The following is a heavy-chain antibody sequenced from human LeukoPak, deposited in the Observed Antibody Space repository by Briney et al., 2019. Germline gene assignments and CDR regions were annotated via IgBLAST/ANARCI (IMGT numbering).Heavy chain of an antibody. CDR2: ISASGVMT. CDR1: GFTLSTYW. V-gene: IGHV3-23*01. CDR3: AKDRSIGTYYTFDH. J-gene: IGHJ4*02. Sequence: GGSLRLSCAASGFTLSTYWMTWVRQAPGKGLEWVSSISASGVMTYYADSVKGRITISRDNSKNSVYLQMSRLTAADTAVYYCAKDRSIGTYYTFDHWGQGTLVTVSS. D-gene: IGHD1-26*01.